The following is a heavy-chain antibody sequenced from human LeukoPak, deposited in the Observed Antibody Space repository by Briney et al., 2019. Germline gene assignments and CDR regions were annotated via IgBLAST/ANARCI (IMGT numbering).Heavy chain of an antibody. D-gene: IGHD1-26*01. Sequence: GGSLRLSCAASGFXFTTYSINWVRQAPGKGLEWVSIIYSDGSTYYADSVKGRFTISRDNSKNTLYLEMNNLRVEDTAVYHCARGGTYYSDWGQGALVTVSS. CDR3: ARGGTYYSD. V-gene: IGHV3-66*01. CDR2: IYSDGST. CDR1: GFXFTTYS. J-gene: IGHJ4*02.